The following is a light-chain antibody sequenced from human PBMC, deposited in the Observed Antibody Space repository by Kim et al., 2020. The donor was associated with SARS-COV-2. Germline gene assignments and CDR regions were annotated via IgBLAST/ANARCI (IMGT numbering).Light chain of an antibody. J-gene: IGKJ1*01. CDR1: QSSSSY. V-gene: IGKV1-39*01. CDR2: AAS. Sequence: ATVGDRVTITCRASQSSSSYLNWYQQKPGKAPKLLIYAASSLQSGVPSRFSGSESGTDFTLTISSLQPEDSATYYCQQSYITLGTFGKGTKMDIK. CDR3: QQSYITLGT.